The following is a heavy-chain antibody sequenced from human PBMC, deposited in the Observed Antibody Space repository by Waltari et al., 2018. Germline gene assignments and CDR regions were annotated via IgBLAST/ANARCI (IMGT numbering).Heavy chain of an antibody. CDR2: IYTSGST. V-gene: IGHV4-61*02. Sequence: QVQLQESGPGLVKPSQTLSLTCTVSGGSISSGSYYWSWIRQPAGKGLEWIGRIYTSGSTNYNPSLKSRVTISGDTSKNQFSLKLSSVTAADTAVYYCARDPGVSGSYYNLRYYYYGMDVWGQGTTVTVSS. J-gene: IGHJ6*02. CDR3: ARDPGVSGSYYNLRYYYYGMDV. D-gene: IGHD3-10*01. CDR1: GGSISSGSYY.